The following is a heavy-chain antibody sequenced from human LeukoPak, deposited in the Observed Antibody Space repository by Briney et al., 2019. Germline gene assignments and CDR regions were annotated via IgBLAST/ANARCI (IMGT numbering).Heavy chain of an antibody. CDR3: ARPRRIAVAGTHWFDP. J-gene: IGHJ5*02. V-gene: IGHV4-34*01. Sequence: PSETLSLTCAVYGGSFSGYYWSWIRQPPGKGLEWIGETNHSGSTNYNPSLKSRVTISVDTSKNQFSLKLSSVTAADTAVYYCARPRRIAVAGTHWFDPWGQGTLVTVSS. D-gene: IGHD6-19*01. CDR1: GGSFSGYY. CDR2: TNHSGST.